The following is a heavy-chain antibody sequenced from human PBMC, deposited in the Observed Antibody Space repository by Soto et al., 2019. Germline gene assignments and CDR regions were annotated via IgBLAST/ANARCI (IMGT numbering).Heavy chain of an antibody. CDR1: GYTFTGYY. CDR2: INAGNGNT. CDR3: ARDMKEDYVWGSYRYTFDY. V-gene: IGHV1-3*01. Sequence: QVQLVQSGAEVKKPGASVKVSCKASGYTFTGYYMHWVRQAPGQGLEWMGWINAGNGNTKYSQKFQGRVTITRDTSASTAYMELSSLRSEDTAVYYCARDMKEDYVWGSYRYTFDYWGQGTLVTVSS. D-gene: IGHD3-16*02. J-gene: IGHJ4*02.